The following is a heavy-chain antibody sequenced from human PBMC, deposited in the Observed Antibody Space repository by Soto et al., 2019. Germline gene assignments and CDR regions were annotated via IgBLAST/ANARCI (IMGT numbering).Heavy chain of an antibody. J-gene: IGHJ6*02. Sequence: SVKVSCRTSGVTFSGYAIGLVRQAPGQGLEWMGGIIPIFGTANYAQKFQGRVTITADKSTSTAYMELSSLRSEDTAVYYCARDRHGGNSVSEYGMDVWGQGTTVTVSS. CDR1: GVTFSGYA. D-gene: IGHD2-21*02. V-gene: IGHV1-69*06. CDR2: IIPIFGTA. CDR3: ARDRHGGNSVSEYGMDV.